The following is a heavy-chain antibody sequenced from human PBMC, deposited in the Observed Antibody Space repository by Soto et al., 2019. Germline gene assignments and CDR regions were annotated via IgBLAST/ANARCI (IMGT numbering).Heavy chain of an antibody. Sequence: SVKVSFKASGYTFTSYGINSVRQAPGQGLEWMGWISAYNGNTNYAQKLQGRVTMTTDTSTSTAYMELRSLRSDDTAVYYCAREGEPAMVQGWFDPWGQGTLVTVYS. V-gene: IGHV1-18*01. CDR1: GYTFTSYG. CDR3: AREGEPAMVQGWFDP. CDR2: ISAYNGNT. J-gene: IGHJ5*02. D-gene: IGHD5-18*01.